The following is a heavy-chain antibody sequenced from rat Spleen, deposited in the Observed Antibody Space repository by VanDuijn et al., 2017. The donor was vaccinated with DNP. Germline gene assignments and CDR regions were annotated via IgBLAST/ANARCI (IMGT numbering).Heavy chain of an antibody. V-gene: IGHV3-3*01. D-gene: IGHD4-3*01. CDR2: INSEGST. Sequence: EVQLQESGPGLVKPSQSLSLTCSVTAYSITSCCRWTWIRKFPGNKLEWMGYINSEGSTYYNPSLKSRISITRDTSKNQFFLQVNSVTTEDTATYYCARSDNSGSKWNYWGHGVMVTVSS. J-gene: IGHJ2*01. CDR3: ARSDNSGSKWNY. CDR1: AYSITSCCR.